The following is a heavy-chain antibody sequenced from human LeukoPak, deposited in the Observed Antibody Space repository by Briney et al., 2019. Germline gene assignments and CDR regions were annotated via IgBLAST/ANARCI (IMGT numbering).Heavy chain of an antibody. J-gene: IGHJ4*02. CDR3: ARNRTAHDY. V-gene: IGHV3-7*04. CDR2: IHRDGSDK. Sequence: PGGSLRLSCAASGFTFSDYWMTWVRQAPGKGLEWVANIHRDGSDKYYVDSVKGRFTIPRDNAKNSLYLQMNSLRGEDTAVYYCARNRTAHDYWGQGTLVTVSS. D-gene: IGHD5-18*01. CDR1: GFTFSDYW.